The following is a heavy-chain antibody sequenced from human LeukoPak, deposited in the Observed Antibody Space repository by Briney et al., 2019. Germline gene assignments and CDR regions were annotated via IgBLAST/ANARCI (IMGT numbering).Heavy chain of an antibody. CDR1: GFTFSSYS. V-gene: IGHV3-48*02. Sequence: GGSLRLSCAASGFTFSSYSMNWVRQAPGKGLEWVSYISSSSDTIYYADSVKGRFTISRDNAKRSLYLQMNSLSDEDTAVYYCARDPASGGFDSWGQGILVTVSS. J-gene: IGHJ4*02. CDR2: ISSSSDTI. D-gene: IGHD2-15*01. CDR3: ARDPASGGFDS.